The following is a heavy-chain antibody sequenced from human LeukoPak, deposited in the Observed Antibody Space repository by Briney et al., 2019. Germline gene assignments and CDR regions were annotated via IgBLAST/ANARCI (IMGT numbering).Heavy chain of an antibody. CDR3: AREGLVGATDY. V-gene: IGHV3-64*01. D-gene: IGHD1-26*01. J-gene: IGHJ4*02. Sequence: GGSLRLSCAASGFTFSSYAMHWVRQAPGKRLEYVSAISSNGGSTYYANSVKGRFTISRDNSKNTLYLQMGSLRAEDMAVYYCAREGLVGATDYWGQGTLVTVSS. CDR1: GFTFSSYA. CDR2: ISSNGGST.